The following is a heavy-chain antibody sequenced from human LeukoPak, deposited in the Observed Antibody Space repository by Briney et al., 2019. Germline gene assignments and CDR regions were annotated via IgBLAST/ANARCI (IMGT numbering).Heavy chain of an antibody. CDR3: ARGLRNYDILTGYHYYFDY. D-gene: IGHD3-9*01. CDR2: IIPIFGTA. CDR1: GGTFSSYA. J-gene: IGHJ4*02. Sequence: SVKVSCKASGGTFSSYAISWVRQAPGQGLEWMGGIIPIFGTANYAQKFQGRVTITADESTSAAYMELSSLRSEDTAVYYCARGLRNYDILTGYHYYFDYWGQGTLVTVSS. V-gene: IGHV1-69*13.